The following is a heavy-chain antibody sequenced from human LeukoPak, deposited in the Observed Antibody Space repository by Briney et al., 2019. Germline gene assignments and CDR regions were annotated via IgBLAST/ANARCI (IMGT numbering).Heavy chain of an antibody. V-gene: IGHV3-23*01. CDR1: GFTLSTYA. J-gene: IGHJ4*02. CDR2: ISESGGSA. Sequence: GGSLRLSCAASGFTLSTYAMSWVRQAPGKGLEWVSGISESGGSASYVDSVNGRFTISKDNSKRTLYLQMNSLRAEDTAVYYCAKRYSNYYFDYWGQGTLVTVSS. D-gene: IGHD4-4*01. CDR3: AKRYSNYYFDY.